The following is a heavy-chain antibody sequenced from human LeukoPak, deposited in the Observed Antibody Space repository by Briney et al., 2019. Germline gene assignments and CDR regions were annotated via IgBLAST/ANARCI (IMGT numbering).Heavy chain of an antibody. Sequence: GGSLRLSCAASGFTFSSSAMCWVRQAPGKGLEWVSTASGTDGRTYYADSVKGRFTISSDNSKNTLFLQMNSLGAEDTAVYYCASRGGQSSFDYWGQGTLVTVSS. CDR1: GFTFSSSA. D-gene: IGHD2-15*01. J-gene: IGHJ4*02. V-gene: IGHV3-23*01. CDR3: ASRGGQSSFDY. CDR2: ASGTDGRT.